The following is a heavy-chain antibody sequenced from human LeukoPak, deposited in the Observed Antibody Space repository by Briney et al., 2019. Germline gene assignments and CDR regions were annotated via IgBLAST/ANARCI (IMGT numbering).Heavy chain of an antibody. Sequence: GGSLRLSCAASGFTFSVYRMNWVRQAPGKGLECVASVSSSGSYIYHADSVKGRFAISRDNAKNSLYLQMNSLRVEGTAVYYCPRSSEYSTSSGQNLWGQGTLVTVSS. CDR3: PRSSEYSTSSGQNL. D-gene: IGHD6-6*01. V-gene: IGHV3-21*01. J-gene: IGHJ4*02. CDR2: VSSSGSYI. CDR1: GFTFSVYR.